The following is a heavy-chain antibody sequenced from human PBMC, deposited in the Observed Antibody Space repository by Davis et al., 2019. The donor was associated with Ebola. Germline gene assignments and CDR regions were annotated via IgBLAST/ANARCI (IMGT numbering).Heavy chain of an antibody. D-gene: IGHD1-26*01. CDR2: ISGSGGST. V-gene: IGHV3-23*01. CDR1: GFTFSSYA. CDR3: AKTRSYDAFDI. Sequence: GESLKISCAASGFTFSSYAMSWVRQAPGKGLEWVSAISGSGGSTYYADSVKGRFTISRDNSKNTLYLRMNSLRAEDTAVYYCAKTRSYDAFDIWGQGTMVTVSS. J-gene: IGHJ3*02.